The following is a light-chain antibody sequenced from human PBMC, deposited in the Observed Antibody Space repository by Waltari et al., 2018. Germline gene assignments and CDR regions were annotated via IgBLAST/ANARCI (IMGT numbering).Light chain of an antibody. CDR1: SRDLGP. CDR2: DVT. Sequence: QSALTQPPSASGSPGPSVTIPCTGASRDLGPVSWYPPHPGKAPKLMISDVTKRPSGVPDRFSGSGSGNTASLTVSGLQPEDEADYYCTSDAGSNSNSFYVFGTGTKVTVL. CDR3: TSDAGSNSNSFYV. V-gene: IGLV2-8*01. J-gene: IGLJ1*01.